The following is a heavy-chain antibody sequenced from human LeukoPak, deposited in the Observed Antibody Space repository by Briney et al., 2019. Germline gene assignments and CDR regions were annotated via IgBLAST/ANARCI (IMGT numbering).Heavy chain of an antibody. D-gene: IGHD1-26*01. CDR2: IKHDGSEK. CDR1: GFNFSSYW. Sequence: GGSLRLSCAASGFNFSSYWMSWVRQAPGKGLERVANIKHDGSEKYYVDSVKGRFTISRDNAKNSLYLQMNSLRAEDTAVYYCARVVQIEGSPSYFDYWGQGTLVTVSS. V-gene: IGHV3-7*03. J-gene: IGHJ4*02. CDR3: ARVVQIEGSPSYFDY.